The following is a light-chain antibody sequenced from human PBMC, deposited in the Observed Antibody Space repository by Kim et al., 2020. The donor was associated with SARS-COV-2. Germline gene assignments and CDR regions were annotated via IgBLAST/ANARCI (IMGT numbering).Light chain of an antibody. CDR2: DAS. V-gene: IGKV3-20*01. J-gene: IGKJ5*01. CDR1: QTVRSGY. Sequence: SPGERATSSCRASQTVRSGYLAWYQLKPGQAPRLVMYDASSRAAGIPDRFSGSGSGTDFTLTISRLEPEDFAVYYCQQYTSSPITFGQGTRLEIK. CDR3: QQYTSSPIT.